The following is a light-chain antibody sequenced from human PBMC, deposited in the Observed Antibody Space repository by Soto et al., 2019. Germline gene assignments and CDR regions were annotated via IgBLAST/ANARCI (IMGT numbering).Light chain of an antibody. CDR3: SSYATSTTVL. J-gene: IGLJ2*01. Sequence: QSVLTQPASVSGSPGQSIPISCTGTSSDVGGYNYVSWYQQHPGRAPQLMIYDVSNRPSGVSNRFSGSRSGNTASLTISGLQAEDEADYYCSSYATSTTVLFGGGTKLTVL. CDR2: DVS. CDR1: SSDVGGYNY. V-gene: IGLV2-14*03.